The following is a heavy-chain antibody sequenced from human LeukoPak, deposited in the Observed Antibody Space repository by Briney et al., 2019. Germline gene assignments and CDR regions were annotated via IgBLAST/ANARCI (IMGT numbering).Heavy chain of an antibody. CDR3: ATTCYYDSSGYPYYFDY. CDR1: GYSFTSYW. J-gene: IGHJ4*02. Sequence: GESLKISCKGSGYSFTSYWIGWVRQMPGKGLEWMGIIYPGDSDTRYSPSFQGQVTISADKSISTAYLQWSSLKASDTAMYYCATTCYYDSSGYPYYFDYWGQGTLVTVSS. CDR2: IYPGDSDT. D-gene: IGHD3-22*01. V-gene: IGHV5-51*01.